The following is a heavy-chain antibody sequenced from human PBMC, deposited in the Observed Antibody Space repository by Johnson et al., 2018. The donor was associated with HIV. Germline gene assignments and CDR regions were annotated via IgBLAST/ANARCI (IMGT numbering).Heavy chain of an antibody. CDR2: IRYDGSKK. CDR3: ARDGGNDYGDYVGGGALDI. V-gene: IGHV3-30*02. J-gene: IGHJ3*02. Sequence: QVQLVESGGGLVKPGGSLRLSCAASGFTFSNAWMSWVRQAPGKGLEWVALIRYDGSKKYYADSVKGRFTISRDNSKNTMDLQMKSLRAEDTAVYYCARDGGNDYGDYVGGGALDIWGQGTMVTVSS. D-gene: IGHD4-17*01. CDR1: GFTFSNAW.